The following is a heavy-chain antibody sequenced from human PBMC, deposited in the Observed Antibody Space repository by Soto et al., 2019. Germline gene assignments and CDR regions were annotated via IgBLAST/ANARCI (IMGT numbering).Heavy chain of an antibody. Sequence: LRLSWAASGFTFSSYGMHWVRQAPGKGLEWVAVISYDGSNKYYADSVKGRFTISRDNSKNTLYLQMNSLRAEDTAVYYCAKGFLPNYYYYYGMDVWGQGTTVTVSS. CDR3: AKGFLPNYYYYYGMDV. J-gene: IGHJ6*02. V-gene: IGHV3-30*18. D-gene: IGHD3-3*01. CDR2: ISYDGSNK. CDR1: GFTFSSYG.